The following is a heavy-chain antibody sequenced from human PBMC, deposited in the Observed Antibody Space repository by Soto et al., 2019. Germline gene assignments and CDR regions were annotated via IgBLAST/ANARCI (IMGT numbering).Heavy chain of an antibody. CDR3: AREARGSWFDP. D-gene: IGHD1-26*01. Sequence: SETLSLTCTVSGGSISSYYWSWIRQPPGKGLEWIGYIYYSGSTNYNPSLKSRVTISVDTSKNQFSLKLSSVTAADTAVYYCAREARGSWFDPWGQGTLVTVSS. CDR1: GGSISSYY. J-gene: IGHJ5*02. CDR2: IYYSGST. V-gene: IGHV4-59*01.